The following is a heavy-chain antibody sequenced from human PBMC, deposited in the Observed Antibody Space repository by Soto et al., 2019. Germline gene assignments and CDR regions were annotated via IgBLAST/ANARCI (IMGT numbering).Heavy chain of an antibody. CDR3: ARDIGEMSAV. V-gene: IGHV3-21*06. CDR1: GVTLSSST. D-gene: IGHD3-10*01. CDR2: ISSSSSYI. Sequence: GGSLGLCCAVSGVTLSSSTMTWVRQGPGKGLEWVSSISSSSSYIYFADSLKGRFTISRDNAKNSLYLQMNSLRAEDTAVYYCARDIGEMSAVWGQGTQVTVPS. J-gene: IGHJ4*02.